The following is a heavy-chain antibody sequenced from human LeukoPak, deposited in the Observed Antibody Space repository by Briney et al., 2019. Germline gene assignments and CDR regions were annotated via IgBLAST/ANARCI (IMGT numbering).Heavy chain of an antibody. CDR3: AKTTITILDAFDI. V-gene: IGHV3-30*02. J-gene: IGHJ3*02. D-gene: IGHD3-3*01. Sequence: GGSLRLSCAASGFTFSSYGMHWVRQAPGKGLKWVAFIRYDGSNKYYADSVKGRFTISRDNSKNTLYLQMNSLRAEDTAVYYCAKTTITILDAFDIWGQGTMVTVSS. CDR2: IRYDGSNK. CDR1: GFTFSSYG.